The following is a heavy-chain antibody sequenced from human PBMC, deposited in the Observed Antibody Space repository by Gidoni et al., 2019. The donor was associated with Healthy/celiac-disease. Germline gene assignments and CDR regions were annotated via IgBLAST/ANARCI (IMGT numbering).Heavy chain of an antibody. CDR3: SYYGSGRGFDY. CDR2: IYYSGST. D-gene: IGHD3-10*01. Sequence: QLQLQESGPGLVKPSETLSLTCTVSGGSISSSSYYWGWIRQPPGKGLEWIGSIYYSGSTYYNPSLKSRVTISVDTSKNQFSLKLSSVTAADTAVYYCSYYGSGRGFDYWGQGTLVTVSS. J-gene: IGHJ4*02. CDR1: GGSISSSSYY. V-gene: IGHV4-39*01.